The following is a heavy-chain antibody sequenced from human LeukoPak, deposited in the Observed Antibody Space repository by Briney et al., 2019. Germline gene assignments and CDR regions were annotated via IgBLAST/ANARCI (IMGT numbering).Heavy chain of an antibody. CDR3: ARDGGAVAGTRVDP. V-gene: IGHV4-31*03. CDR2: IYYSGST. CDR1: GGSISSGGYY. J-gene: IGHJ5*02. D-gene: IGHD6-19*01. Sequence: SQTLSLTCTVSGGSISSGGYYWSWIRQHPGKGLEWIGYIYYSGSTYYNPSLKSRVTISVDTSKNQFSLKLSSVTAADTAVYYCARDGGAVAGTRVDPWGQGTLVTVSS.